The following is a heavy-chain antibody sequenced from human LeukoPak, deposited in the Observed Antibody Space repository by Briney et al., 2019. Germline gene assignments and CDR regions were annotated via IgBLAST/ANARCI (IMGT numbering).Heavy chain of an antibody. D-gene: IGHD1-14*01. V-gene: IGHV3-33*01. Sequence: GGSLRLSCAASGFTFDTYGMHWVRQAPGKGLEWVAVIWYDGSNYYYADSVKGRFTISRDNSKNTLYLQMNSLRAEDTAVYYCARETGGPTDWGQGALVTVSS. J-gene: IGHJ4*02. CDR2: IWYDGSNY. CDR1: GFTFDTYG. CDR3: ARETGGPTD.